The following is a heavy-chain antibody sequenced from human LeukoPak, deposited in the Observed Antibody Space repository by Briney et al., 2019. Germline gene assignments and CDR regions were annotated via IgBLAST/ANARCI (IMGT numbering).Heavy chain of an antibody. V-gene: IGHV6-1*01. CDR3: ARDAAGYDILTGYGFDP. CDR2: TYYRSKWYS. D-gene: IGHD3-9*01. Sequence: SQTLSLTCAISGDSVSSNSAAWNWIRQSPSRGLEWLGRTYYRSKWYSDYAVSVKSRITINPDTSKNQFSLQLNSVTPEDTAVYYCARDAAGYDILTGYGFDPWGQGTLVTVSS. J-gene: IGHJ5*02. CDR1: GDSVSSNSAA.